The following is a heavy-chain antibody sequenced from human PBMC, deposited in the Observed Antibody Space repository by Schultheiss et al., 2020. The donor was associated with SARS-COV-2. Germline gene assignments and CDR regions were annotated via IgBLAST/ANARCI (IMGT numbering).Heavy chain of an antibody. J-gene: IGHJ6*03. Sequence: SQTLSLTCAVYGGSFSGYYWSWIRQPPGKGLEWIGEINHSGSTNYNPSLKSRVTISVDTSKNQFSLKLSSVTAADTAVYHCARGFVPYYYYYMDVWGKGTTVTVSS. CDR3: ARGFVPYYYYYMDV. D-gene: IGHD6-6*01. CDR2: INHSGST. V-gene: IGHV4-34*01. CDR1: GGSFSGYY.